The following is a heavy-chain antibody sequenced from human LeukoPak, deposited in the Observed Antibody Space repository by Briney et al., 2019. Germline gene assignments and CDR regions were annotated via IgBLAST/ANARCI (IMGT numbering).Heavy chain of an antibody. V-gene: IGHV3-30*18. D-gene: IGHD6-13*01. CDR1: GFTFSSYG. J-gene: IGHJ4*02. CDR2: ISYDGSNK. Sequence: GRSLRLSCAASGFTFSSYGMHWVRQAPGKGLEWVAVISYDGSNKYYADSVKGRFTISRDNSKNTLYLQMNSLRAEDTAVYYCAKDGRHVYSSSWYTDYWGQGTLVTVSS. CDR3: AKDGRHVYSSSWYTDY.